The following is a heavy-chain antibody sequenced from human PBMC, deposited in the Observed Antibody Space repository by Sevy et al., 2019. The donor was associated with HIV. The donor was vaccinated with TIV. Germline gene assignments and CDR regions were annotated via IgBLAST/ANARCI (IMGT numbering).Heavy chain of an antibody. CDR1: GYTFTTYG. D-gene: IGHD3-16*01. J-gene: IGHJ5*01. CDR3: ARKRKLGGPSDS. Sequence: ASVKVSCKSSGYTFTTYGISWVRQAPGQGLEWMGWINTYNRNTIYKQKLQGGGTMTSDTSTSTAYMELRSLRSDDTAVYYCARKRKLGGPSDSWGQGTLVTVSS. CDR2: INTYNRNT. V-gene: IGHV1-18*01.